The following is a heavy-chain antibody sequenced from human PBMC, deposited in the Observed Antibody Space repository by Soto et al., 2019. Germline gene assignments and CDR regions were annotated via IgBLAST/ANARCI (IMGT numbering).Heavy chain of an antibody. V-gene: IGHV4-59*01. Sequence: SETLSLTCTVSGGSISTYYWTWIRQPPGKGLEWIGYIYYSGITNYNPSLNSRVTISVDTSKKQFSLKLSSVTAADTAVYYCARVNYGDWLEGRPFHYMDVWGKGTTVTVSS. CDR1: GGSISTYY. J-gene: IGHJ6*03. D-gene: IGHD4-17*01. CDR3: ARVNYGDWLEGRPFHYMDV. CDR2: IYYSGIT.